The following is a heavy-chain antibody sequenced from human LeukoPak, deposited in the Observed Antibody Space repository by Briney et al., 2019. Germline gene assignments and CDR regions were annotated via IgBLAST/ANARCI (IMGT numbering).Heavy chain of an antibody. V-gene: IGHV3-21*01. CDR3: ARDSRGDFDYYYYGMDV. Sequence: GSLRLSCAASRFTFSSYSMNWVRQAPGKGLEWVSSISSSSSYIYYADSVKGRFTISRDNAKNSLYLQMNSLRAEDTAVYYCARDSRGDFDYYYYGMDVWGQGTTVTVSS. CDR2: ISSSSSYI. CDR1: RFTFSSYS. J-gene: IGHJ6*02. D-gene: IGHD2-21*02.